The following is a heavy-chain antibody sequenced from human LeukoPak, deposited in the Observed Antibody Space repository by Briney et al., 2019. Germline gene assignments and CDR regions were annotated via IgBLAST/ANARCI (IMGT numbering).Heavy chain of an antibody. CDR3: ARIVVVPAAVDGGWFDP. CDR2: IYTSGST. CDR1: GGSISSGSYY. J-gene: IGHJ5*02. D-gene: IGHD2-2*01. Sequence: SQTLSLTCTVSGGSISSGSYYWSWIRQPAGKGLEWIGRIYTSGSTNYNPSLKSRVTISVDTSKNQFSLKLSSVTAADTAVYHCARIVVVPAAVDGGWFDPWGQGTLVTVSS. V-gene: IGHV4-61*02.